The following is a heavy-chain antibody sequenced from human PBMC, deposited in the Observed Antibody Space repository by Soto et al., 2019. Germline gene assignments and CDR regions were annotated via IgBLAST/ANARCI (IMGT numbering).Heavy chain of an antibody. CDR3: ARPGGVSCDSTRCYNYFDY. V-gene: IGHV4-34*01. J-gene: IGHJ4*02. D-gene: IGHD2-2*01. CDR2: INHSGST. CDR1: GGSFSGYY. Sequence: SETLSLTCAVDGGSFSGYYWSWIRQPPGKGLEWIGEINHSGSTNYNPSLKSRVTISVDNAKNTVYLRIDSLRAEDTAVYYCARPGGVSCDSTRCYNYFDYWGQGALVTVSS.